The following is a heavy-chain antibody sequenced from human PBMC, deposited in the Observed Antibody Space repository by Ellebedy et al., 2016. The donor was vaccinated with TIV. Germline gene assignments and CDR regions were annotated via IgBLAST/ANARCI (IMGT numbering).Heavy chain of an antibody. CDR3: ARGIVGTTGKAYQFDF. Sequence: ASVKVSCXASGYTFTTYYMHWVRQAPGQGLEWMGIINPSDDSTVYAQKFQDRVTMTRDTSTNNVYMELNSLRSEDTAVYYCARGIVGTTGKAYQFDFWGQGTLVTVSS. CDR2: INPSDDST. D-gene: IGHD1-26*01. V-gene: IGHV1-46*01. J-gene: IGHJ4*02. CDR1: GYTFTTYY.